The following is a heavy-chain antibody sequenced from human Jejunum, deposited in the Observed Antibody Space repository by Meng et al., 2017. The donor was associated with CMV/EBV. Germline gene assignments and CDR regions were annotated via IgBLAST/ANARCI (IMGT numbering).Heavy chain of an antibody. Sequence: LEGAGPGPVKPSHTPSLPCTVSGGAGSSGGYYWTWIRQHPGKGLEWFGHIYYSGSTFYNPSLKRRVIISIGTSKNQFSLNLRSVTAADTAVYYCARVSSGWDYFDYWGQGTLVTVSS. V-gene: IGHV4-31*03. CDR2: IYYSGST. J-gene: IGHJ4*02. D-gene: IGHD6-19*01. CDR1: GGAGSSGGYY. CDR3: ARVSSGWDYFDY.